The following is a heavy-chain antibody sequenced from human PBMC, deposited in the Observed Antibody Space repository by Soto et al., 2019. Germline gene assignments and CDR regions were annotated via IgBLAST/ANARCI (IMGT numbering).Heavy chain of an antibody. CDR3: ARYRFSGSRWSKFDY. D-gene: IGHD6-13*01. Sequence: LSLTCTVSGVTVSIGAYYWSWIRQHPGKGLEWIGNIYYTGSTYYSPSLKSRVVISLDTSKNQFSLRLSSVTAADTAVYFCARYRFSGSRWSKFDYWGQGTLVTVSS. CDR1: GVTVSIGAYY. CDR2: IYYTGST. J-gene: IGHJ4*02. V-gene: IGHV4-31*03.